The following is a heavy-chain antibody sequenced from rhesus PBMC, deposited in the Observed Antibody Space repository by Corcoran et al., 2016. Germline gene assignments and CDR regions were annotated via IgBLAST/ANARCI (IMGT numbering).Heavy chain of an antibody. CDR1: GGSITDYY. CDR3: ARHSYYSGWFLDS. J-gene: IGHJ1*01. V-gene: IGHV4S11*01. D-gene: IGHD6-31*01. Sequence: QVQLQESGPGLVKPSETLSLTCSVSGGSITDYYWDWIRQPPGQGLEWIGNIYGTDSATVYTPSLRSRVTLSVDTSKNHFSLKLNSVTAADTAVYFCARHSYYSGWFLDSWGQGVLVTVSS. CDR2: IYGTDSAT.